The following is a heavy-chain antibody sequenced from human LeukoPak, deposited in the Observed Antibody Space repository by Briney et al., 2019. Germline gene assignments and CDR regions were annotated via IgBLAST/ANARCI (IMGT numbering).Heavy chain of an antibody. CDR2: ITDYGHYT. D-gene: IGHD2-21*01. CDR1: EFTFSRFA. J-gene: IGHJ6*02. CDR3: APSCCGVDV. Sequence: PGGSLRLSCAAAEFTFSRFAMMWVRQAPGKGLEFVSDITDYGHYTYYAASVRGRFTISRDNSKNTLYLQMNSLRVEDTAVYYCAPSCCGVDVWGQGTAVTVSS. V-gene: IGHV3-23*01.